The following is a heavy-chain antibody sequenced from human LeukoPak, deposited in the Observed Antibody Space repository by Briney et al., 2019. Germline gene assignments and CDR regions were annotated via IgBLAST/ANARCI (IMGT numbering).Heavy chain of an antibody. CDR3: AKDPIFSGSYGLFDY. V-gene: IGHV3-23*01. CDR1: GFTFSSCA. D-gene: IGHD1-26*01. CDR2: IIDSGNSI. J-gene: IGHJ4*02. Sequence: GGSLRLSCAASGFTFSSCAMSWVRQAPGKGLEWVSTIIDSGNSIYYADSAEGRFTISRDNSKNTLYLQMNSLRAGDTAVYYCAKDPIFSGSYGLFDYWGLGTLVTVSS.